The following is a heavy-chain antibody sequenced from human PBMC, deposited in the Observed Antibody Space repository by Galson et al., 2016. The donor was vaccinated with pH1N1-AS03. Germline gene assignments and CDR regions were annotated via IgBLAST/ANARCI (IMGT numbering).Heavy chain of an antibody. Sequence: SLRLSCAASGFTFTSYGIHWVRQAPGKGLEWVAFIRYDGINKYYADSVKGRFTISRDNSKNTLYLQMNSLRAEDTAVYYCAKWASGYSSGWYYFDYWGQGTLVTVSS. D-gene: IGHD6-19*01. CDR3: AKWASGYSSGWYYFDY. J-gene: IGHJ4*02. CDR2: IRYDGINK. V-gene: IGHV3-30*02. CDR1: GFTFTSYG.